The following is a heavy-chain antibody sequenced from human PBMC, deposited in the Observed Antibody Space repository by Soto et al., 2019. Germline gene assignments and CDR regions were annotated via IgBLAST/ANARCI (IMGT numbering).Heavy chain of an antibody. CDR3: TRNRVAGVCGDAVDY. CDR1: GYTFTNHG. D-gene: IGHD3-16*01. V-gene: IGHV1-18*04. J-gene: IGHJ3*01. Sequence: QVQLVQSGAEVKKPGASVKVSCKTSGYTFTNHGINWVRQAPGQGLEWMGWINPYNANVNYAQKLQGRGTMTTDTSTSTAYMDLRSLTSADTAVYYVTRNRVAGVCGDAVDYWREGTMVTVSS. CDR2: INPYNANV.